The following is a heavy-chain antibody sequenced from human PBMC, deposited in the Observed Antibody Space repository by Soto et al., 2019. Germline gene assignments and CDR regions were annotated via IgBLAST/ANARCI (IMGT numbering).Heavy chain of an antibody. D-gene: IGHD2-15*01. Sequence: ASVKVSCKASEYTFTGYYMHWVRQAPGQGLEWMGWINPNSGGTNYAQKFQGWVTMTRDTSISTAYMELRRLRSDDTAVYYCARDRVDCSGANCWRSVEDTWGQGILVTVSS. J-gene: IGHJ5*02. CDR1: EYTFTGYY. CDR3: ARDRVDCSGANCWRSVEDT. V-gene: IGHV1-2*04. CDR2: INPNSGGT.